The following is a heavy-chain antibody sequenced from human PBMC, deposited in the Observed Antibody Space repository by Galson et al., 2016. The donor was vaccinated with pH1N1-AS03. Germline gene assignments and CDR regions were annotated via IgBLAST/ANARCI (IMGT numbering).Heavy chain of an antibody. Sequence: SLRLSCAASGFIFDDYAMRWVRQAPGKGLEWVALINWDGSSLFHADSVKGRFTISRDNSKNSLYLQMKSLRVEDTALYYCAKDYSTGGNSPTFDFWGLGTLVTVSS. V-gene: IGHV3-43D*03. J-gene: IGHJ4*02. D-gene: IGHD4-23*01. CDR3: AKDYSTGGNSPTFDF. CDR1: GFIFDDYA. CDR2: INWDGSSL.